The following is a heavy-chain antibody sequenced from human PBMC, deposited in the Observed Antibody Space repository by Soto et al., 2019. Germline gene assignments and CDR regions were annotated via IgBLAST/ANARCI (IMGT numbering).Heavy chain of an antibody. V-gene: IGHV1-18*04. Sequence: ASVYVSCKAPGDTFTKHGLTWVRHAPGQGPEWMGWITVGSGNTHYAQKFQGRVSMTTDTSTSTAYMELWSLRSDDTAVYYCARPSSYGSYYYFDLWGQGTPVTVPQ. J-gene: IGHJ4*02. D-gene: IGHD1-26*01. CDR2: ITVGSGNT. CDR3: ARPSSYGSYYYFDL. CDR1: GDTFTKHG.